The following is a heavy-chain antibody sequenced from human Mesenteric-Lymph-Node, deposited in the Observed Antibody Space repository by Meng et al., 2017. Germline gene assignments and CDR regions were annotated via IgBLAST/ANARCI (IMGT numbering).Heavy chain of an antibody. CDR1: GYSFINSG. CDR3: ARAIYGDPPGIDF. Sequence: ASVKVSCKTSGYSFINSGISWVRQAPGQGLEWMGRLYPNNGGTDYAQKFQGRVTMTRDTSISTAYMELSSLGSDDTAVYHCARAIYGDPPGIDFWGQGTLVTVSS. V-gene: IGHV1-2*06. D-gene: IGHD4-17*01. J-gene: IGHJ4*02. CDR2: LYPNNGGT.